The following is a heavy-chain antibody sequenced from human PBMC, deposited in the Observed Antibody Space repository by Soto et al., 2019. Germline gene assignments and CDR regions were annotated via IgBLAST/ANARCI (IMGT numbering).Heavy chain of an antibody. Sequence: QVQLVQSGAEVKKPGASVKVSCKASGYTFTGYYMHWVRQAPGQGLEWMGWINPNSGGTNYAQKCPGWVTMTGDTSISTAYMELSRLRSDDTAVYYCARGEGGPRWGSIDYWGQGTLVTVSS. CDR1: GYTFTGYY. V-gene: IGHV1-2*04. CDR3: ARGEGGPRWGSIDY. J-gene: IGHJ4*02. D-gene: IGHD2-21*01. CDR2: INPNSGGT.